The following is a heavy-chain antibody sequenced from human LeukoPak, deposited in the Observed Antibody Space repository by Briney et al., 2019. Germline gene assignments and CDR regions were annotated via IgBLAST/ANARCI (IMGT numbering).Heavy chain of an antibody. V-gene: IGHV1-8*02. J-gene: IGHJ4*02. D-gene: IGHD3-22*01. Sequence: VASVKVSCKASGGTFSSYDINWVRQATGQGLEWMGWMNPNSGNTGYAQKFQGRVTMTRNTSISTAYMELSSLRSEDTAVYYCARRYYYDSSGCDYWGQGTLVTVSS. CDR2: MNPNSGNT. CDR1: GGTFSSYD. CDR3: ARRYYYDSSGCDY.